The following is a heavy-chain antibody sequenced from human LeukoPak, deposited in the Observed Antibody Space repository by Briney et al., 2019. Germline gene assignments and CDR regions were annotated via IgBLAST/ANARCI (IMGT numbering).Heavy chain of an antibody. CDR2: ISSSSSYI. J-gene: IGHJ4*02. CDR3: AKDVTVAGNGVFDY. D-gene: IGHD6-19*01. V-gene: IGHV3-21*04. Sequence: GGSLRLSCAASGFTFSSYSMNWVRQAPGKGLEWVSSISSSSSYIYYADSVKGRFTISRDNSKNTLYLQMNSLRAEDTAVYYCAKDVTVAGNGVFDYWGQGTLVTVSS. CDR1: GFTFSSYS.